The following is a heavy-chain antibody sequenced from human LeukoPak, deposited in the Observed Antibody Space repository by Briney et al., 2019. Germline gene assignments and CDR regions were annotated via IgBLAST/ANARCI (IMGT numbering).Heavy chain of an antibody. J-gene: IGHJ4*02. D-gene: IGHD4-17*01. CDR3: AKDFDYGDYFDY. CDR2: ISYDGSNK. V-gene: IGHV3-30*18. Sequence: GRSLRLSCAASGFTFSSYGMHWVRQAPGKGLEWVAVISYDGSNKYYADSVKRQFTISRDNSKNTLYLQMNSLRAEDTAVYYCAKDFDYGDYFDYWGQGTLVTVSS. CDR1: GFTFSSYG.